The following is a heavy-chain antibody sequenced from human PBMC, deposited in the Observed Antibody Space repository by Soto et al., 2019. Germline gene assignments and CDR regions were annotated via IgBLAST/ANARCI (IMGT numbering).Heavy chain of an antibody. Sequence: GGSLRLSCAASGFTFSSYGMHWVRQAPGKGLEWVAVISYDGSNKYYADSVKGRFTISRDNSKNTLYLQMNSLRAEDTAVYYCAKDESSLPNSFIAVAGIDYWGQGTLVTVSS. CDR3: AKDESSLPNSFIAVAGIDY. D-gene: IGHD6-19*01. J-gene: IGHJ4*02. V-gene: IGHV3-30*18. CDR2: ISYDGSNK. CDR1: GFTFSSYG.